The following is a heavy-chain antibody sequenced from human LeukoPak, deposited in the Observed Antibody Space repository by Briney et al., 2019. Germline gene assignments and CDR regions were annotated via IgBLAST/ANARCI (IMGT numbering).Heavy chain of an antibody. V-gene: IGHV1-46*01. Sequence: ASVKVSCKASGYTFTGYYMHWVRQAPGQGLEWMGIINPSGGSTSYAQKFQGRVTMTRDMSTSTVYMELSSLRSEDTAVYYCAIMVAATPHWFDPWGQGTLVTVSS. CDR1: GYTFTGYY. CDR2: INPSGGST. D-gene: IGHD2-15*01. J-gene: IGHJ5*02. CDR3: AIMVAATPHWFDP.